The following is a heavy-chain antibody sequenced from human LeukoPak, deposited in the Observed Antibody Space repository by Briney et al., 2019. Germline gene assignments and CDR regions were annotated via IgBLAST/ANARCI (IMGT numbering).Heavy chain of an antibody. V-gene: IGHV1-69*04. CDR2: IIPILGIA. CDR3: ASQSRGVTVTYLPN. D-gene: IGHD4-17*01. Sequence: PVKVSCKASGGTFSSYAISWVRQAPGQGLEWMGRIIPILGIANYAQKFQGRVTITADKSTSTAYMELSSLRSEDTAVYYCASQSRGVTVTYLPNWGQGTLVTVSS. J-gene: IGHJ4*02. CDR1: GGTFSSYA.